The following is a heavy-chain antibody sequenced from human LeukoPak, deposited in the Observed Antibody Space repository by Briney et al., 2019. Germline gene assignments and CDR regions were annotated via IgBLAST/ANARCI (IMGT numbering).Heavy chain of an antibody. V-gene: IGHV4-59*01. J-gene: IGHJ3*02. Sequence: PSETLPHTCSGPGGFISSYNRNWIRQPPGKGLEWIGYIYYNGITNYNPSLKSRVTISIDTSKNQFSVRLSSVTAADTAVYYCARSRNSAVLGFFDIWGPVMMVTVSS. CDR3: ARSRNSAVLGFFDI. D-gene: IGHD3-16*01. CDR1: GGFISSYN. CDR2: IYYNGIT.